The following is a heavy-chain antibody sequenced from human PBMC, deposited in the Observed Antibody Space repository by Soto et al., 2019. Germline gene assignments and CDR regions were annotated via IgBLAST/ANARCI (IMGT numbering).Heavy chain of an antibody. CDR1: GFTFSDYY. D-gene: IGHD5-12*01. V-gene: IGHV3-11*01. CDR3: AKSRVFDGYGAYYYYYGMDV. Sequence: QVQLVQSGGGLVKPGGSLRLSCAASGFTFSDYYMTWIRQAPGKGLEWVSFISKSGDTIQYADSVKGRFAISWDTAKNSLDLQMISLRVEDTAVYYCAKSRVFDGYGAYYYYYGMDVWGQGTTVTVSS. CDR2: ISKSGDTI. J-gene: IGHJ6*02.